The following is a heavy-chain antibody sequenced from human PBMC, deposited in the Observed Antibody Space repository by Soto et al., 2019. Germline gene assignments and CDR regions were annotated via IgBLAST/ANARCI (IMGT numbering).Heavy chain of an antibody. CDR3: ARGTFYDFWSGPHSHYFDY. CDR1: GGSISSSSYY. V-gene: IGHV4-39*01. Sequence: SETLSLTCTVSGGSISSSSYYWGWIRQPPGKGLEWIGSIYYSGSTYYNPSLKSRVTISVDTSKNQFSLKLSSVTAADTAVYYCARGTFYDFWSGPHSHYFDYWGQGTLVTVSS. CDR2: IYYSGST. D-gene: IGHD3-3*01. J-gene: IGHJ4*02.